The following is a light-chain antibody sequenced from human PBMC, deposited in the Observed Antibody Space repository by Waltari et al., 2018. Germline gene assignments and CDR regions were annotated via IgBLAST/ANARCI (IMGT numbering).Light chain of an antibody. CDR3: MLGTHWPYT. CDR2: EVS. J-gene: IGKJ2*01. V-gene: IGKV2-30*01. Sequence: DVVMSQSPLSLPVTLGQPASISCRSSQSLVYSDGNIYLLWFQQRPGQSPRRLIYEVSNRGAGVPDRFSVSGSGSDFTLKISRVEADDVGVYYCMLGTHWPYTFGQGTRLEIK. CDR1: QSLVYSDGNIY.